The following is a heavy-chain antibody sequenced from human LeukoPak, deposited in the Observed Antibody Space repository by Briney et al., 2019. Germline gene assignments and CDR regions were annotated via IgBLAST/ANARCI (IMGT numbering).Heavy chain of an antibody. J-gene: IGHJ4*02. CDR2: IWFDGSNS. CDR1: GFRFSNYG. CDR3: AREATGTGVDDY. V-gene: IGHV3-33*01. D-gene: IGHD3-3*01. Sequence: PGRSLRLSCAVSGFRFSNYGMQWVRQAPGQGLEWVAIIWFDGSNSYHADSVEGRFTISRDNSKNTLYLQMNSLRAEDTAVYYCAREATGTGVDDYWGQGTLVTVSS.